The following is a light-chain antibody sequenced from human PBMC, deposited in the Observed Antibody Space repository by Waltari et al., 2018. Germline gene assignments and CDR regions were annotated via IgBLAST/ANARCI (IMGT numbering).Light chain of an antibody. CDR2: RDK. V-gene: IGLV1-47*01. Sequence: QSVLTQPPSVSGTPGQTVTISCSGSYSNIGRNYVYWYRQFPRTAPQIVIYRDKERPSGVADRFPGSKSGTSASLAISGLRSEDEAIYHCAAWDDSLHVVFGGGTKVTVL. CDR1: YSNIGRNY. J-gene: IGLJ2*01. CDR3: AAWDDSLHVV.